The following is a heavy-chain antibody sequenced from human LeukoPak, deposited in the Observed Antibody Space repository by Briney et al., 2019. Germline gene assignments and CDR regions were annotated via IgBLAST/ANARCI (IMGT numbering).Heavy chain of an antibody. CDR3: ARDWQGYFDY. J-gene: IGHJ4*02. Sequence: SETLSLTCAVYGGSFSGYYWSWIRQPPGKGLEWIGIIHYSGSTYYNPSLKSRVTISVDTSKNQFSLKLSSVTAADTAVYYCARDWQGYFDYWGQGTLVTVSS. CDR1: GGSFSGYY. CDR2: IHYSGST. D-gene: IGHD1-1*01. V-gene: IGHV4-34*01.